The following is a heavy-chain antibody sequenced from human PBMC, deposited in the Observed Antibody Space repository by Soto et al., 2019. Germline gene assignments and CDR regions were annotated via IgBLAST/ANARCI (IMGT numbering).Heavy chain of an antibody. J-gene: IGHJ6*03. CDR3: ARDAVPAAIEHYYYYMDV. CDR2: IWYDGSNK. V-gene: IGHV3-33*01. Sequence: GGSLRLSCAASGFTFSSYGMHWVRQAPGKGLEWVAVIWYDGSNKYYADSVKGRFTISRDNSKNTLYLQVNSLRAEDTAVYYCARDAVPAAIEHYYYYMDVWGKGTTVTVSS. CDR1: GFTFSSYG. D-gene: IGHD2-2*01.